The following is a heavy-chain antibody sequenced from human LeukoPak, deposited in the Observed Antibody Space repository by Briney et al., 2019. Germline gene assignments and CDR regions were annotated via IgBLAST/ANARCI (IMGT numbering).Heavy chain of an antibody. V-gene: IGHV3-33*01. Sequence: GGSLRLSCAASGFTFSSYGMHWVRQAPGKGLEWVAVIWSDGSNKYFADSVKGRFTISRDNSKNTLYLQMNSLRAEDTAVYFCARGGPIKYDSSGFYYPLDDWGQGTLVTVSS. CDR2: IWSDGSNK. CDR1: GFTFSSYG. J-gene: IGHJ4*02. D-gene: IGHD3-22*01. CDR3: ARGGPIKYDSSGFYYPLDD.